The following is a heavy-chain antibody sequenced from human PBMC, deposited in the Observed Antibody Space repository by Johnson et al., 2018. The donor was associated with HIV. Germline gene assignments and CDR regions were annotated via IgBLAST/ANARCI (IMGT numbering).Heavy chain of an antibody. D-gene: IGHD1-26*01. V-gene: IGHV3-20*04. CDR3: ARFTERYSGSSIPHDAFDI. CDR1: GFTFDEYG. Sequence: VQLVESGGGLVQPGGSLRLSCAASGFTFDEYGLSWVRQVPGKGLEWVSGINWTGGSTGYADSVKGRFTISRDNAKTSLYLQMNSLRAEDTALYYCARFTERYSGSSIPHDAFDIWGQGTMVTVSS. J-gene: IGHJ3*02. CDR2: INWTGGST.